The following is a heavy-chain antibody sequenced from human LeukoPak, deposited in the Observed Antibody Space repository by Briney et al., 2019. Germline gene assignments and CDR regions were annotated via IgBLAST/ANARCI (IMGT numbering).Heavy chain of an antibody. CDR3: ARWTAGTRDAFDI. Sequence: SETLSLTCTVSGGSISSYYWSWIRQPPGKGLEWIGYIYYSGSTNYNPSLKSRVTISVDASKNQFSLKLSSVTAADTAVYYCARWTAGTRDAFDIWGQGTMVTVSS. CDR1: GGSISSYY. V-gene: IGHV4-59*01. CDR2: IYYSGST. J-gene: IGHJ3*02. D-gene: IGHD1-1*01.